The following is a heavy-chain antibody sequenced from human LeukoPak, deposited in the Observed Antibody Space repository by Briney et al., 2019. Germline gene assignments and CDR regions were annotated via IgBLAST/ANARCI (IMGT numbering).Heavy chain of an antibody. V-gene: IGHV3-21*01. CDR3: ARKRGETCYFDY. D-gene: IGHD3-16*01. J-gene: IGHJ4*02. Sequence: GGSLRLSCAASGFTFSSYSMNWVRQAPGKGLEWVSSISSSSSYIYYADSVKGRFTISRDNAKNSLYLQMNSLRAEDTAVYYCARKRGETCYFDYWGQGTLVTVSS. CDR2: ISSSSSYI. CDR1: GFTFSSYS.